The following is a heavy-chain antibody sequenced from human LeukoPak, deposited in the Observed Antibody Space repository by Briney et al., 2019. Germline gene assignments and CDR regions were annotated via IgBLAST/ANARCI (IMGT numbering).Heavy chain of an antibody. D-gene: IGHD3-22*01. J-gene: IGHJ4*02. CDR3: AKGIDSSGYYPFDH. CDR1: GFTFSSYA. V-gene: IGHV3-23*01. Sequence: GGSLRLSCAASGFTFSSYAVSWVRQAPGKGLEWVSAISDTGGGTHYADSVKGRFTISRDNSKDTLYLQMNSLRAEDTAVYYCAKGIDSSGYYPFDHWGQGTLVTVSS. CDR2: ISDTGGGT.